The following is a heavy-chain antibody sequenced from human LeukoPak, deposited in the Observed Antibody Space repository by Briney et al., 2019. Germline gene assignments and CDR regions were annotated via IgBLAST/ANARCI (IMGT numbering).Heavy chain of an antibody. CDR3: ARDHHDYGDFDY. CDR1: GYTFTSYG. Sequence: ASVKVSCKASGYTFTSYGISWVRQAPGQGLEWMGWISAYNGNTNYAQKLQGRVTMTTDTSTSTAYMELRSLRSDDTAVYYRARDHHDYGDFDYWGQGTLVTVSS. CDR2: ISAYNGNT. D-gene: IGHD4-17*01. J-gene: IGHJ4*02. V-gene: IGHV1-18*04.